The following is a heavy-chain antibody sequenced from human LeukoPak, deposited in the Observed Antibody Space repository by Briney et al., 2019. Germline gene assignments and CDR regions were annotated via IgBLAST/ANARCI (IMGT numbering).Heavy chain of an antibody. D-gene: IGHD3-10*01. CDR1: GFTFSNYW. CDR3: VRGGVGTSGYFDY. V-gene: IGHV3-7*01. CDR2: IKQDGSEK. Sequence: GGSLRLSCAASGFTFSNYWMSWVRQAPGKGLEWVANIKQDGSEKYYVDSVKGRFTISRDNAKNSLYLQMNSLRVDDTAVYYCVRGGVGTSGYFDYWGQGTLVTVSS. J-gene: IGHJ4*02.